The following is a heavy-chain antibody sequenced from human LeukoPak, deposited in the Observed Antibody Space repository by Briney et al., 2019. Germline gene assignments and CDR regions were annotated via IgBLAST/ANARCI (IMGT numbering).Heavy chain of an antibody. J-gene: IGHJ5*02. D-gene: IGHD6-6*01. CDR2: IYYSGST. Sequence: PSETLSLTCTVSGGSISSGGYSWSWIRQHPGKGLEWIGYIYYSGSTYYNPSLKSRVTISVDTSKNQFSLKLSSVTAADTAVYYCAREIEYSSSFWFDPWGQGTLVTVSS. CDR3: AREIEYSSSFWFDP. CDR1: GGSISSGGYS. V-gene: IGHV4-31*03.